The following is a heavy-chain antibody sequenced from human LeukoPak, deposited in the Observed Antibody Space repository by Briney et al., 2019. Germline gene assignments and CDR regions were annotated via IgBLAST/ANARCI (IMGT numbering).Heavy chain of an antibody. Sequence: GGSLEISCEGSGYIFTSYWSGGARQLRGKGGEGGAIIYPRASATTYSPPSQRQFTISAHNSISPPYLQWSSLKASDTAMYYCAIARRSRWYFDYWGQGTLVTVSS. V-gene: IGHV5-51*01. D-gene: IGHD6-19*01. CDR2: IYPRASAT. CDR3: AIARRSRWYFDY. CDR1: GYIFTSYW. J-gene: IGHJ4*02.